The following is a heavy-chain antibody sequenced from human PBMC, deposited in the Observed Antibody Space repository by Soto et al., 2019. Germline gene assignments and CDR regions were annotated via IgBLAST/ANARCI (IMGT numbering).Heavy chain of an antibody. V-gene: IGHV1-18*01. CDR2: ISAHNGVT. CDR1: GYSFTNYG. CDR3: AEYGKIPGAPPFDY. D-gene: IGHD1-1*01. Sequence: GASVKVSCKASGYSFTNYGISWVRQAPGQGLEWMGWISAHNGVTYYAQKVQGRVTMTIDTSTSTVDMELRSLRTDDTALKYCAEYGKIPGAPPFDYGGQGTLAT. J-gene: IGHJ4*02.